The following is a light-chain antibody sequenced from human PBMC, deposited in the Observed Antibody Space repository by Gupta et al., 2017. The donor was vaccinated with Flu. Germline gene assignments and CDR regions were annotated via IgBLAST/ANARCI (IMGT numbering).Light chain of an antibody. CDR3: QTWDSSTSGV. CDR2: QDT. CDR1: KLGDKY. Sequence: SHELTQPPPVSVSPGQTASITCSGDKLGDKYTSWYQQKPGQSPVLLIFQDTKRPSGIPERFSASNSGNTATLTISGTQVMDEADFYCQTWDSSTSGVFGGGTRLTV. V-gene: IGLV3-1*01. J-gene: IGLJ2*01.